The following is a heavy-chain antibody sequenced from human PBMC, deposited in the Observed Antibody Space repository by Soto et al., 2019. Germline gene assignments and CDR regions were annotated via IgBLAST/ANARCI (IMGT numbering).Heavy chain of an antibody. CDR2: IIPIFGTA. Sequence: QVQLVQSGAEVKKPGSSVKVSCKASGGTFSSYAISWVRQAPGQGLEWMGGIIPIFGTANYEQKFQGRVTITADESTSTAYMELSSLRSEDTAVYYCARADTVTDYYYYGMDVWGQGTTVTVSS. CDR3: ARADTVTDYYYYGMDV. V-gene: IGHV1-69*01. J-gene: IGHJ6*02. D-gene: IGHD4-17*01. CDR1: GGTFSSYA.